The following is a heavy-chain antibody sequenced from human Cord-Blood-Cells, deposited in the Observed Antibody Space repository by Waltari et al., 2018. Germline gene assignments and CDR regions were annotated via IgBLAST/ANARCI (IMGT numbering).Heavy chain of an antibody. Sequence: QLQLQESGPGLVKPPETLSLTCTVAGGSIRSSSYYWGWIRQPPGKGLEWIGSIYYSGSTYYNPSLKSRVTISVDTSKNQFSLKLSSVTAADTAVYYCARYTVVSSDYWGQGTLVTVSS. CDR1: GGSIRSSSYY. D-gene: IGHD3-22*01. V-gene: IGHV4-39*01. J-gene: IGHJ4*02. CDR2: IYYSGST. CDR3: ARYTVVSSDY.